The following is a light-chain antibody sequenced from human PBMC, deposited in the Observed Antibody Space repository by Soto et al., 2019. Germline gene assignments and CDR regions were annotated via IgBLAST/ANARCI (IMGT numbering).Light chain of an antibody. CDR3: QQYGSSPWT. V-gene: IGKV3-20*01. CDR2: GAS. J-gene: IGKJ1*01. CDR1: QSFTTSQ. Sequence: PGERATLFCRASQSFTTSQLAXYQXRXGXAXRXXXYGASSRATGIPDRFSGSGSGTDFTLTISRLEPEDFAVYYCQQYGSSPWTFGQGNKVDI.